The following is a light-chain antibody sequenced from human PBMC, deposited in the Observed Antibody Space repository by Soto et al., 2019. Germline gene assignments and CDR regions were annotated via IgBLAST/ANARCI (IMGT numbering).Light chain of an antibody. V-gene: IGKV3-11*01. CDR1: QSVSNY. Sequence: EIVLTQSPATLSLSPGERATLSGMASQSVSNYLAWYQQKPGQAPRLLIYDASNRATGVPSRFSGGGSGTDFTLTINSLEPEDFAVYYCQQRSNWRTFGQGTKVDIK. J-gene: IGKJ1*01. CDR3: QQRSNWRT. CDR2: DAS.